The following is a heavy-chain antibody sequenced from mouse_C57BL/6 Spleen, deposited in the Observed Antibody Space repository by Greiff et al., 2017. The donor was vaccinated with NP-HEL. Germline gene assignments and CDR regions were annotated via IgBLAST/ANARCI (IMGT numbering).Heavy chain of an antibody. J-gene: IGHJ2*01. CDR2: INPNNGGT. D-gene: IGHD1-1*01. CDR3: ARHYYGRY. Sequence: VKQSHGKSLEWIGDINPNNGGTSYNQKFKGKATLTVDKSSSTAYMELRSLTSEDSAVYYCARHYYGRYWGQGTTLTVSS. V-gene: IGHV1-26*01.